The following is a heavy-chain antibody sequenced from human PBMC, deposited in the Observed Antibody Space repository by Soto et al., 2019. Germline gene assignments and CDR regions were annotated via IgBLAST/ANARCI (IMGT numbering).Heavy chain of an antibody. D-gene: IGHD6-6*01. CDR1: GGSFTSSSYY. Sequence: PSETLSLTCFVSGGSFTSSSYYWVWIRQPPGKGLEWIGSIYYDGSTYYNPSLKSRVTISLDTSKNQFSLKLSSVTAADTAVYYCARGSSIAGLYYGMDVWGQGTTVTVSS. CDR3: ARGSSIAGLYYGMDV. J-gene: IGHJ6*02. V-gene: IGHV4-39*07. CDR2: IYYDGST.